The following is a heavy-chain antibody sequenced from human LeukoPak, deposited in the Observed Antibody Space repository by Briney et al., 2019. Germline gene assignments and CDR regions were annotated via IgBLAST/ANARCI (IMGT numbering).Heavy chain of an antibody. CDR3: AKEAHSSSWYYFDY. D-gene: IGHD6-13*01. CDR1: GFSFSNAL. J-gene: IGHJ4*02. V-gene: IGHV3-23*01. CDR2: ISGSGGST. Sequence: GGSLRLSCAASGFSFSNALMSWVRQAPGKGLEWVSAISGSGGSTYYADSVKGRFTISRDNSKNTLYLQMNSLRAEDTAVYYCAKEAHSSSWYYFDYWGQGTLVTVSS.